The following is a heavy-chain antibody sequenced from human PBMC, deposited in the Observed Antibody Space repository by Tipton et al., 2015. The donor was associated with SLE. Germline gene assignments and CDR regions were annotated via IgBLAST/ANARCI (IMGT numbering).Heavy chain of an antibody. CDR2: AYYSRYT. CDR3: AAQLYNHYGHAFNI. CDR1: GGSISSSNHY. J-gene: IGHJ3*02. Sequence: TLSLTCTVSGGSISSSNHYWGWIRQPPGKGPEWVGSAYYSRYTYYNPSLKSRVIISVETSKNQFSLKLSPVTAADTAVYYCAAQLYNHYGHAFNIWGQGTMVTVSS. D-gene: IGHD3-10*01. V-gene: IGHV4-39*07.